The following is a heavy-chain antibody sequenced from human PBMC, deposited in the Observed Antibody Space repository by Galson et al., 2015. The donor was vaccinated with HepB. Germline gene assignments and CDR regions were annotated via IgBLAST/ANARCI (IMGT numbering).Heavy chain of an antibody. CDR3: ATPSGDFWSGENYGMDV. J-gene: IGHJ6*02. V-gene: IGHV5-10-1*01. CDR1: GYSFTSYW. Sequence: QSGAEVKKPGESLRISCKGSGYSFTSYWISWVRQMPGKGLEWMGRIDPSDSYTNYSPSFQGHVTISADKSISTAYLQWSSLKASDTAMYYCATPSGDFWSGENYGMDVWGQGTTVTVSS. CDR2: IDPSDSYT. D-gene: IGHD3-3*01.